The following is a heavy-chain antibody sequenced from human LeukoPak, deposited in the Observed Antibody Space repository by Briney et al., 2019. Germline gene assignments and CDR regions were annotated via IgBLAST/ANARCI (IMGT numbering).Heavy chain of an antibody. J-gene: IGHJ3*02. CDR1: GGSISSGSYY. Sequence: PSETLSLTCTVSGGSISSGSYYWSWIRQPAGKGLEWIGRIYTSGSTNYNPSLKSRVTISVDASKNQFSLKLSSVTAADTAVYYCASFSSSDAFDIWGQGTMVTVSS. CDR2: IYTSGST. CDR3: ASFSSSDAFDI. V-gene: IGHV4-61*02. D-gene: IGHD6-6*01.